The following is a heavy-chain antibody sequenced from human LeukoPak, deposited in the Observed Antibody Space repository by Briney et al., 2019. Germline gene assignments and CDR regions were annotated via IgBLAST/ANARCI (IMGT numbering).Heavy chain of an antibody. Sequence: PSETLSLTCAVYGGSFSGYYWSWIRQPPGKGLEWIGEINHSGSTNYNPSLKSRVTISVDTSKNQFSLKLSSVTAADTAVYYCVRYSSGWYGRRFDPWGQETLVTVSS. J-gene: IGHJ5*02. CDR2: INHSGST. CDR1: GGSFSGYY. V-gene: IGHV4-34*01. D-gene: IGHD6-19*01. CDR3: VRYSSGWYGRRFDP.